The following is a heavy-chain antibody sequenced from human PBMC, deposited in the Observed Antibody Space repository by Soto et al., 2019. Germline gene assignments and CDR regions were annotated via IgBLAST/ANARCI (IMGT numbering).Heavy chain of an antibody. CDR1: GYTFTNYW. V-gene: IGHV5-51*01. CDR2: IYPGDSDT. J-gene: IGHJ6*02. Sequence: PGESLKISCKGSGYTFTNYWIGWVRQMPGKGLEWMGIIYPGDSDTKYNPSFQGQVTISADKSITATYLRWTSLKASDTAIYYCAASIFYYGMDVWGQGTKVTVYS. CDR3: AASIFYYGMDV.